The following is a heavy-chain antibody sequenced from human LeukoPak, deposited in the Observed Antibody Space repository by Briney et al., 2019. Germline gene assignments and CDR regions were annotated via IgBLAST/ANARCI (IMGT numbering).Heavy chain of an antibody. J-gene: IGHJ4*02. CDR2: IWYDGSNK. V-gene: IGHV3-33*06. CDR1: GFNFNSYG. D-gene: IGHD5-12*01. Sequence: PGGSLRLSCAASGFNFNSYGMHGVSQAPRKGLDRGAVIWYDGSNKYYADSVTGRFTISRDNSNNTLYLQLNSLRADDTASYYCAKTDVARRVATIDSWGQGTLVTVSS. CDR3: AKTDVARRVATIDS.